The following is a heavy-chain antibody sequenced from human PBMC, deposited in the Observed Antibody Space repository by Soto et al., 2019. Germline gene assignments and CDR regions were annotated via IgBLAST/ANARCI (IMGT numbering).Heavy chain of an antibody. CDR2: IYYSGST. CDR1: GGSVNSGDYY. J-gene: IGHJ6*02. Sequence: QVQLQESGPGLVKPSETLSLTCTVSGGSVNSGDYYWSWIRQTPGKGLEWIGYIYYSGSTNYNPSLKSRVTISVDTSKNQFSLKLSSVTAADTAVYYCARDRSMVRGVNPCGMDVWGQGTTVTVSS. D-gene: IGHD3-10*01. V-gene: IGHV4-61*08. CDR3: ARDRSMVRGVNPCGMDV.